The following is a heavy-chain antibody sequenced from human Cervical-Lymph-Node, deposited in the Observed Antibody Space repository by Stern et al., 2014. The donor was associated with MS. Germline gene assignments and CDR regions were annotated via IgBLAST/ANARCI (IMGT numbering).Heavy chain of an antibody. D-gene: IGHD5-18*01. CDR2: VNTTSGTT. CDR3: ARAGFSYGYSRLSRHSLDY. J-gene: IGHJ4*02. CDR1: GYTFTNYD. Sequence: QVQLVQSGAEVKKPGASVKVSCRASGYTFTNYDINWVRQAAGQGLEWMGWVNTTSGTTGVAEKFQGRVAMARCTSISTVSMDLSSLTSEDTAVYYCARAGFSYGYSRLSRHSLDYWGQGTLVAVSS. V-gene: IGHV1-8*01.